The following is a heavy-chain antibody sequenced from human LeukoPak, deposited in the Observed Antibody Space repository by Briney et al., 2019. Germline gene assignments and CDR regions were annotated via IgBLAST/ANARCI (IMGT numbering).Heavy chain of an antibody. V-gene: IGHV4-59*01. J-gene: IGHJ6*02. D-gene: IGHD4-17*01. CDR1: GGSISTYS. Sequence: SETLSLTCTVSGGSISTYSGSWIRQPPGKGLEGIGYIYYSGSTNYNPSLKSRVTMSVDSSENQFSLRLSSVTAADTAVYYCARGYGVYLSGMDVWGQGTTVTVSS. CDR3: ARGYGVYLSGMDV. CDR2: IYYSGST.